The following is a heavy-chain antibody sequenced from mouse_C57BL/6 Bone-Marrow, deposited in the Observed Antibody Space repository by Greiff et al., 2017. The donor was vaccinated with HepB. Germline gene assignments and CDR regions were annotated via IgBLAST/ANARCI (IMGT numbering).Heavy chain of an antibody. J-gene: IGHJ4*01. CDR1: GYTFTDYE. V-gene: IGHV1-15*01. Sequence: VQGVESGAELVRPGASVTLSCKASGYTFTDYEMHWVKQTPVHGLEWIGAIDPETGGTAYNQKFKGKAILTADKSSSTAYMELRSLTSEDSAVYYCYSGYAMDYWGQGTSVTVSS. CDR2: IDPETGGT. CDR3: YSGYAMDY. D-gene: IGHD6-1*01.